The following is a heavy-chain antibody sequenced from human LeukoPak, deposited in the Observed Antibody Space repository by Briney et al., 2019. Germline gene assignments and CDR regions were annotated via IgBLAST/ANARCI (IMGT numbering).Heavy chain of an antibody. CDR2: RNQDGSET. Sequence: GGSLRLSCAASGFAFSSSWMSGLRQPPPKGLDGVANRNQDGSETYFVHSLKGRFTVSRDNAKNSVYLQMNNLRAEDTAVYYCARRAPGYCITTSCPDTYYYYYYMDVWGKGTTVTVSS. CDR1: GFAFSSSW. J-gene: IGHJ6*03. D-gene: IGHD2-2*01. CDR3: ARRAPGYCITTSCPDTYYYYYYMDV. V-gene: IGHV3-7*01.